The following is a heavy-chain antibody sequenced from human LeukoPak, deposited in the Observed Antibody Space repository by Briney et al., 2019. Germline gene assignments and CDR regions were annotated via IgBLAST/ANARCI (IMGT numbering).Heavy chain of an antibody. D-gene: IGHD6-13*01. J-gene: IGHJ4*02. CDR3: ARRGIAASFDY. Sequence: SETLSLTCTVSGGSISSYYWSWIRQPPGKGLEWIGYIYTSGSTNYNPSLKSRVTISVDTSKNQFSLKLSSVTAADTAVYYCARRGIAASFDYWGQGILVTVSS. CDR2: IYTSGST. CDR1: GGSISSYY. V-gene: IGHV4-4*09.